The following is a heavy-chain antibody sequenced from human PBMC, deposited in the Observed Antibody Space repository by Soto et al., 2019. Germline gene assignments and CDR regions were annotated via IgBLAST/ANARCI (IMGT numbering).Heavy chain of an antibody. CDR3: ASAGYSSSWYQVEPPYYFDY. CDR2: ISSSSSYI. CDR1: GFTFSSYS. D-gene: IGHD6-13*01. J-gene: IGHJ4*02. Sequence: PGGSLRLSCAASGFTFSSYSMNWVGQAPGKGLEWVSSISSSSSYIYYADSVKGRFTISRDNAKNSLYLQMNSLRAEDTAVYYCASAGYSSSWYQVEPPYYFDYWGQGTLVTVSS. V-gene: IGHV3-21*01.